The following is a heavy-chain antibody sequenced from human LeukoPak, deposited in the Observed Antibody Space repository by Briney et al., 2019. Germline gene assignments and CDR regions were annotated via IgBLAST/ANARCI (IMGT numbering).Heavy chain of an antibody. CDR1: GFAFSSYG. V-gene: IGHV3-30*02. J-gene: IGHJ6*03. CDR3: ARDGVPGSGYAPAFHYSYMDV. CDR2: IRYDGTNK. D-gene: IGHD5-12*01. Sequence: PGGSLRLSCAVSGFAFSSYGMHWVRQAPGKGLEWVAFIRYDGTNKYYADSVKGRFTISRDNSKNTLYLQMNSLRAEDTAVYYCARDGVPGSGYAPAFHYSYMDVWGKGTTVTVSS.